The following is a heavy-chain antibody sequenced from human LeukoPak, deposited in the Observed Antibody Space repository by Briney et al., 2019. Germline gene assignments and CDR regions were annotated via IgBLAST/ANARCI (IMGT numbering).Heavy chain of an antibody. CDR2: IYTSGST. J-gene: IGHJ6*03. D-gene: IGHD2-2*01. Sequence: PSETLSLTCTVSGGSISSYYWSWIRQPAGKGLGWIGRIYTSGSTNYNPSLKSRVTMSVDTSKNQFSLKLSSVTAADTAVYYCARGDIVVVPAAMANYYYYYYMDVWGKGTTVTVSS. CDR1: GGSISSYY. CDR3: ARGDIVVVPAAMANYYYYYYMDV. V-gene: IGHV4-4*07.